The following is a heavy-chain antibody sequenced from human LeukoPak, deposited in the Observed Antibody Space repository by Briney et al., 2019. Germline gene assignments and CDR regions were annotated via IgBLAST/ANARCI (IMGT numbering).Heavy chain of an antibody. V-gene: IGHV4-59*01. Sequence: SETLSLTCNVSGGSISSYYWSWIRQPPGKGLEWIGYMYHSGSTSYNPSLKRRVTISLDTSKNQFSLKLNSVTAADTAVYYCALGGYDYPNYFDPWGQGTLVTVSS. CDR1: GGSISSYY. J-gene: IGHJ5*02. D-gene: IGHD5-12*01. CDR2: MYHSGST. CDR3: ALGGYDYPNYFDP.